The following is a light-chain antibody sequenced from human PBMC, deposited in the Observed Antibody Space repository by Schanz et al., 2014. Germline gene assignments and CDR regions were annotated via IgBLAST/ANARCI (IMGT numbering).Light chain of an antibody. Sequence: QSVLTQPPSVSGAPGQRVTLSCTGSSSNFGAGYDVHWYQQLPGTAPKLLIYRSINRPSGVPDRFSGSKSGTSASLAITGLQAEDEADYYCQSFDSSLTHRVFGGGTKLTVL. J-gene: IGLJ3*02. CDR2: RSI. CDR3: QSFDSSLTHRV. V-gene: IGLV1-40*01. CDR1: SSNFGAGYD.